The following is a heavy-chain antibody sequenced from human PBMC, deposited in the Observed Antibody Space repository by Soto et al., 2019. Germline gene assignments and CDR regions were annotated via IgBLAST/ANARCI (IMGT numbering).Heavy chain of an antibody. CDR3: ARDVSGYCSGGSCYSGYAWFDP. D-gene: IGHD2-15*01. CDR1: GFIFSDHY. V-gene: IGHV3-72*01. Sequence: GGSLRLSCAASGFIFSDHYMDWVRQAPGKGLEWVGRTRNRANSYNTEYAASVKGGFIISRDDSKNSLYLQMNSLKTADTAVYYCARDVSGYCSGGSCYSGYAWFDPWGQGTLVTVSS. CDR2: TRNRANSYNT. J-gene: IGHJ5*02.